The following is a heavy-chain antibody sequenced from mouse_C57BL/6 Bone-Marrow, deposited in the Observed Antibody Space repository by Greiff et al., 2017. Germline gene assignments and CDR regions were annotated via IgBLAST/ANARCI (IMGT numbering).Heavy chain of an antibody. CDR1: GYTFTSYG. CDR3: ARWKNWDRFAY. Sequence: QVQLQQSGAELARPGASVKLSCKASGYTFTSYGISWVKQRTGQGLEWIGEIYPRSGNTYYNEKFKGKATLTADKSYSTAYMELRILTSEDSAVYFCARWKNWDRFAYWGQGTLVTVSA. CDR2: IYPRSGNT. J-gene: IGHJ3*01. D-gene: IGHD4-1*01. V-gene: IGHV1-81*01.